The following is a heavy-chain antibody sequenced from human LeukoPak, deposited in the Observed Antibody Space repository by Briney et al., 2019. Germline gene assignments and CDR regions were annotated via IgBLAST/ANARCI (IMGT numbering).Heavy chain of an antibody. CDR2: IIPIFGVA. V-gene: IGHV1-69*04. Sequence: SVKVSSKPSGGTSCSYAISWVRQAPGQGLESMGRIIPIFGVANSAQTSQGRVTITADKSTSTAYMGLSSLRSADTPVYYCGRADDSRGYSPPAGGRDVWPRETRDSVS. CDR1: GGTSCSYA. CDR3: GRADDSRGYSPPAGGRDV. D-gene: IGHD3-22*01. J-gene: IGHJ6*01.